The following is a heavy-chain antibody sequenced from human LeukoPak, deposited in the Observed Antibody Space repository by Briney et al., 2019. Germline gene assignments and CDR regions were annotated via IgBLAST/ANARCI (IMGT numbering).Heavy chain of an antibody. J-gene: IGHJ4*02. CDR2: VYYSGST. CDR3: ARQYDFWSGLFDY. V-gene: IGHV4-59*01. D-gene: IGHD3-3*01. Sequence: PSETLSLTCTVSGGSIRSYHWSWIRQPPGKGLEWIGCVYYSGSTNYSPSLKSRVTISVDTSKNQFSLRLSSVTAADTAVYYCARQYDFWSGLFDYWGQGTLVTVSS. CDR1: GGSIRSYH.